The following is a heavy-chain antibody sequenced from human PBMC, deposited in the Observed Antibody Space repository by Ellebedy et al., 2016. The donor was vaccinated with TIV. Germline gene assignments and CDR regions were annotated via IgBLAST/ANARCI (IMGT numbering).Heavy chain of an antibody. J-gene: IGHJ6*02. CDR3: GRGNYYGVDV. Sequence: PGGSLRLSCAASGFTFSSYWMHWVRQAPGKGLVWVSRINYDGSSTTYAGSVRGRFTFSRDNAKNTLYLQLNSLRAEDTAVYYCGRGNYYGVDVWGQGTTVTVSS. V-gene: IGHV3-74*03. CDR1: GFTFSSYW. CDR2: INYDGSST.